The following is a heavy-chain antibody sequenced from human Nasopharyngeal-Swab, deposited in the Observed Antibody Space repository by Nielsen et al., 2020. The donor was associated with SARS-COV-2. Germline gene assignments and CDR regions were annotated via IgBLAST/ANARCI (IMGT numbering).Heavy chain of an antibody. CDR3: ARDYDFWSGNYYYYGMDV. CDR1: GFSLSTSGMC. D-gene: IGHD3-3*01. Sequence: SGPTLVKPTQTLTLTCTFSGFSLSTSGMCVSWIRQPPGKALEWLALIDWDDDKYYSTSLKTRLTISKDTSKNQVVPTMTNMDPVDTATYYCARDYDFWSGNYYYYGMDVWGQGTTVTVSS. V-gene: IGHV2-70*01. CDR2: IDWDDDK. J-gene: IGHJ6*02.